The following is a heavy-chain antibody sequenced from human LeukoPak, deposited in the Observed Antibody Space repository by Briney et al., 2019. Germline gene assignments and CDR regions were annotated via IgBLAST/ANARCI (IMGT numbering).Heavy chain of an antibody. V-gene: IGHV3-30-3*01. CDR1: GFTFSSYA. D-gene: IGHD3-9*01. CDR2: ISYDGSNK. CDR3: ARDLGYYDILTGLDY. J-gene: IGHJ4*02. Sequence: PGGSLRLSCSASGFTFSSYAMHWVRQAPGKGLEWVAVISYDGSNKYYADSVKGRFTISRDNSKNTLYLQMNSLRAEDTAVYYCARDLGYYDILTGLDYWGQGTLVTVSS.